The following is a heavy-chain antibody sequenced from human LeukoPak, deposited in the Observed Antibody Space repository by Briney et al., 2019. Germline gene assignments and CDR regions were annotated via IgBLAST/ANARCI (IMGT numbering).Heavy chain of an antibody. J-gene: IGHJ5*02. Sequence: PTETLSQTFNVSGDSISGSDYYWGWMRQPPGKGLEWIANIWYSGSAYYNPSLQSRVTITVDTSKNQFSLNVKSVTAGDSAVYYCLRHAEGIILTWGQGNRESVSS. CDR1: GDSISGSDYY. CDR2: IWYSGSA. CDR3: LRHAEGIILT. V-gene: IGHV4-39*01. D-gene: IGHD2/OR15-2a*01.